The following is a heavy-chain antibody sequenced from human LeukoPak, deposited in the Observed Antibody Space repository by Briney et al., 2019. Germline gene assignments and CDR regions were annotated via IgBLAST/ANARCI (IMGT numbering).Heavy chain of an antibody. D-gene: IGHD3-10*01. J-gene: IGHJ4*02. CDR1: GFTFSSYS. CDR2: ISSSSSYI. CDR3: AREILWFGELSYDY. Sequence: GGSLRLXCAASGFTFSSYSMNWVRQAPGKGLEWVSSISSSSSYIYYADSVKGRFTISRDNAKNSLYLQMNSLRAEDTAVYYCAREILWFGELSYDYWGQGTLVTVSS. V-gene: IGHV3-21*01.